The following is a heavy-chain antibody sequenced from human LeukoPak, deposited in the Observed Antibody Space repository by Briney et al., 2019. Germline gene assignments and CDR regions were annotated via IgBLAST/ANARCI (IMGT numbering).Heavy chain of an antibody. CDR3: ARLKVTGYYYYGMDV. CDR2: IYYSGST. D-gene: IGHD2-21*02. J-gene: IGHJ6*02. CDR1: GGSISSSSYY. V-gene: IGHV4-39*01. Sequence: SETLSLTCTVSGGSISSSSYYWGWISQPPGKGLERIGSIYYSGSTYYNPSLKSRVTISVDTSKNQFSLKLSSVTAADTAVYYCARLKVTGYYYYGMDVWGQGTTVTVSS.